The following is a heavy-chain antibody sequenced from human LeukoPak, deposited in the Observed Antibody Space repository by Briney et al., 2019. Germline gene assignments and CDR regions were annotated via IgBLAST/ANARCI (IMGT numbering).Heavy chain of an antibody. D-gene: IGHD5-18*01. V-gene: IGHV3-48*03. J-gene: IGHJ6*02. CDR2: ISSSGSTI. CDR3: ARDLTAMAPTYYYYYGMDV. CDR1: GFTFSSYE. Sequence: PGGSLRLSCAASGFTFSSYEMNWVRQAPGKGLEWVSYISSSGSTIYYADSVKGRFTISRDNAKNSLYLQMNSLRAEDTAVYYCARDLTAMAPTYYYYYGMDVWGQGTTVTFSS.